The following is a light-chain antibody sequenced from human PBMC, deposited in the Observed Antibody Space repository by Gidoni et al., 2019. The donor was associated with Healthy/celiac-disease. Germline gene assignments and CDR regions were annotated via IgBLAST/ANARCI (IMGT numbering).Light chain of an antibody. CDR2: DAS. CDR1: QSVSSY. CDR3: QQRSNWPT. J-gene: IGKJ4*01. Sequence: EIVLTQSPATLSLSPRERATLPCRASQSVSSYLAWYQQKPGQAPRLLIYDASNRATGIPARFSGSGSGTDFTLTISSLEPEDFAVYYCQQRSNWPTFGGGTKVEIK. V-gene: IGKV3-11*01.